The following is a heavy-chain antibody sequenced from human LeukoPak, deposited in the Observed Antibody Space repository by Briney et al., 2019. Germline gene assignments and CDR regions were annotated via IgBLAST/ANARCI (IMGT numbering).Heavy chain of an antibody. Sequence: GGSLRLSCAASGFTFSSYAMSWVRQAPGKGLEWVSAISGSGGSTYYADSVKGRFTISRDNSKNTLYLQMNSLRAEDTAVYYCAKDSAGWRYCGSTSCYYFDYWGQGTLVTVSS. CDR3: AKDSAGWRYCGSTSCYYFDY. V-gene: IGHV3-23*01. CDR2: ISGSGGST. J-gene: IGHJ4*02. D-gene: IGHD2-2*01. CDR1: GFTFSSYA.